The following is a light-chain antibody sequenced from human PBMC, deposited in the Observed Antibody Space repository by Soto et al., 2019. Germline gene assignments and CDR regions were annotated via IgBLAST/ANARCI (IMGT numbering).Light chain of an antibody. CDR1: SSDVGGYHY. J-gene: IGLJ1*01. V-gene: IGLV2-8*01. Sequence: QSALTQPASVSGSPGQSITISCTGSSSDVGGYHYVSWYQQYPGKAPKLIIFEVNKRPSGVPDRFSGSKSGNTASLTVSGLQAEDEAVYYCASYAGSSRYVFGTGTKLTVL. CDR2: EVN. CDR3: ASYAGSSRYV.